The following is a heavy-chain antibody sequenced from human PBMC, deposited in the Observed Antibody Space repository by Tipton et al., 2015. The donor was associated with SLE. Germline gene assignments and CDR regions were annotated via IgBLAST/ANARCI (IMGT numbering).Heavy chain of an antibody. CDR1: SGSISLNY. CDR3: ARGFSAADLWSGYFVNWFDP. Sequence: LRLSCTVSSGSISLNYWSWIRQPPGKGLEWIGYIYYSGSTTYNPSLKSRVTISVDTSKNQFSLKLSSVTAADTAVYYCARGFSAADLWSGYFVNWFDPWGQGTLVSVSS. CDR2: IYYSGST. J-gene: IGHJ5*02. V-gene: IGHV4-59*01. D-gene: IGHD3-3*01.